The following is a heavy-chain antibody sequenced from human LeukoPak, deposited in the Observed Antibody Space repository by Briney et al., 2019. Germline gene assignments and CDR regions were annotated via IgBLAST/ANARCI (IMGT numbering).Heavy chain of an antibody. J-gene: IGHJ2*01. CDR3: ARANTPVVVTAAPYFDL. Sequence: PSETLSLTCTVSGGSISSYYWSWIRQSPGKGLEWIGYIYNSGNTNYNPSLKSRVTISVDTSKSQFSLKLSSVTAADTAVYYCARANTPVVVTAAPYFDLWGRGTLVTVSS. CDR2: IYNSGNT. D-gene: IGHD2-21*02. CDR1: GGSISSYY. V-gene: IGHV4-59*12.